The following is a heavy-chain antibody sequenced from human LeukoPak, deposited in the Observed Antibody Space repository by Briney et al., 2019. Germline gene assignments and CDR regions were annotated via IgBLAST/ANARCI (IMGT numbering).Heavy chain of an antibody. Sequence: PGGSLRLSCAASGFTVSTNYKSWVRQAPGKGLEWVSVIYSDGPTYYADSVKGRFTISRDDSKNTLYLHMNSLRAEDTAVYHCARGGSYLDYWGQGALVAVSS. CDR3: ARGGSYLDY. J-gene: IGHJ4*02. CDR1: GFTVSTNY. D-gene: IGHD1-26*01. CDR2: IYSDGPT. V-gene: IGHV3-53*01.